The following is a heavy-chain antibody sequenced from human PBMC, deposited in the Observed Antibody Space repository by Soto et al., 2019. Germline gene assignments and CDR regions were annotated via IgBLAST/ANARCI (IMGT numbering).Heavy chain of an antibody. J-gene: IGHJ6*03. CDR1: GYTFTSYD. D-gene: IGHD2-2*01. CDR3: ARSPAASYYYYYYMDV. Sequence: ASVKVSCKASGYTFTSYDINWVRQATGQGLEWMGWMNPNSGNTGYAQKFQGRVTMTRNTSISTAYMELSSLRSEDTAVYYCARSPAASYYYYYYMDVWGKGTTVTVSS. CDR2: MNPNSGNT. V-gene: IGHV1-8*01.